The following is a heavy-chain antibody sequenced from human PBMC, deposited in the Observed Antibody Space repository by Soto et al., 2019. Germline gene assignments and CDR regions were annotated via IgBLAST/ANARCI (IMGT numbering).Heavy chain of an antibody. CDR2: INHSGST. Sequence: QVQLQQWGAGLLKPSETLSLTCAVYGGSFSGYYWSWIRQPPGKGLEWIGEINHSGSTNYNPSLKCRVTISVDTSKNQFSLKLSSVTAADTAVYYCARGRSSSRNWFDPWGQGTLVTVSS. V-gene: IGHV4-34*01. CDR1: GGSFSGYY. J-gene: IGHJ5*02. D-gene: IGHD6-13*01. CDR3: ARGRSSSRNWFDP.